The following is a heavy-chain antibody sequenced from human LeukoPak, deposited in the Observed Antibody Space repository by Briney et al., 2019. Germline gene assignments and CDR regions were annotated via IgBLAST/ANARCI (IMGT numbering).Heavy chain of an antibody. V-gene: IGHV3-7*01. J-gene: IGHJ6*03. CDR1: GFTFSSYW. CDR2: IKEDGSEK. CDR3: ARDDYSLNYYYYMDV. D-gene: IGHD4-11*01. Sequence: GGSLRHSCAASGFTFSSYWMSWVRQARGKGLEWVANIKEDGSEKNYVDSVKGRFTISRDNAKNSLYLQMNSLRAEDTAVYYCARDDYSLNYYYYMDVWGKGTTVTVSS.